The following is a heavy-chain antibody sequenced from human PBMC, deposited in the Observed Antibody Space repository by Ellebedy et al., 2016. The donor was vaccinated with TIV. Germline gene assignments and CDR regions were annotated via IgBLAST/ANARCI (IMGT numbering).Heavy chain of an antibody. D-gene: IGHD2-15*01. CDR3: AILHCSGGSCDWFDP. Sequence: GGSLRLSCAASGFTFSSYSMNWVRQAPGKGLEWVSSLSSSSSYIYYADSVKVRFTISRDNAKNSLYLQMNSLRAEDTAVYYCAILHCSGGSCDWFDPWGQGTLVTVSS. V-gene: IGHV3-21*04. CDR1: GFTFSSYS. J-gene: IGHJ5*02. CDR2: LSSSSSYI.